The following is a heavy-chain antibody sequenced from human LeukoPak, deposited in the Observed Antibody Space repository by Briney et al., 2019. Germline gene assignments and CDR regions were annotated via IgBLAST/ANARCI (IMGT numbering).Heavy chain of an antibody. CDR2: IDYDSSHI. CDR1: GFTLSNSA. CDR3: ARDPLRYLRVGHYDY. D-gene: IGHD3-9*01. Sequence: GGSLRLSCAASGFTLSNSAMNWVRQVPGKGLEWVSSIDYDSSHIYYAASVRGRFTISRDNARNSVYLQMNSLRVEDTAVCYCARDPLRYLRVGHYDYWGQGTLVAVSS. J-gene: IGHJ4*02. V-gene: IGHV3-21*01.